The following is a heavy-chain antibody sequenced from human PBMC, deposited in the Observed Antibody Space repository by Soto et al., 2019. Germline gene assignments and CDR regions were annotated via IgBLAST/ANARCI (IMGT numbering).Heavy chain of an antibody. CDR1: RVTFISYA. V-gene: IGHV1-69*06. J-gene: IGHJ4*01. CDR3: ARGTPSAAGPRIDF. D-gene: IGHD6-13*01. Sequence: GASVNARCNAPRVTFISYAIRLLPHSAGQGLEWMGGIIPIFGTANYAQKFQGRVTITADKSTSTAYMELSSLRSEDTAVYYCARGTPSAAGPRIDFWGNGTLVTVS. CDR2: IIPIFGTA.